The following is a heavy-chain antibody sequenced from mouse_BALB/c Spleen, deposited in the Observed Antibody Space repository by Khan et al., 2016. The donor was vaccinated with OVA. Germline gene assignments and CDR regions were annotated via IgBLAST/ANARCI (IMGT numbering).Heavy chain of an antibody. CDR2: ISSVAYSI. CDR1: GFTFIDYG. J-gene: IGHJ3*01. V-gene: IGHV5-15*02. CDR3: ARGVFAY. Sequence: EVELVESGGGLVQPGGSRKLSCAASGFTFIDYGMAWVRQTPGKGPEWIAFISSVAYSIYYADTVTGRFTIPRENAKNTLYLEMSSLRSDDTAMYYCARGVFAYWGQGTLVMVSA.